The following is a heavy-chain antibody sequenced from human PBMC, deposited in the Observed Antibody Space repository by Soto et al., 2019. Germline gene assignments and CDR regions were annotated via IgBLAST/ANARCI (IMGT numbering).Heavy chain of an antibody. CDR3: ARHAKGYYASGSYNYWFAP. V-gene: IGHV4-39*01. CDR2: IHYSQST. D-gene: IGHD3-10*01. J-gene: IGHJ5*02. Sequence: PSETLSLTCTVSGGSISSSSYYWGWIRQPPGKGLEYIGSIHYSQSTYYNPSLKSRFSISMDTSKNQFSLKLSSVTAADTAVYYCARHAKGYYASGSYNYWFAPWGQGTLVTVSS. CDR1: GGSISSSSYY.